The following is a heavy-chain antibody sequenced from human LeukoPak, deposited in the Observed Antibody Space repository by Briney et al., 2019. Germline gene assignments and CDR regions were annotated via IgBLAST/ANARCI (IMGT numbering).Heavy chain of an antibody. D-gene: IGHD1-26*01. V-gene: IGHV3-7*01. CDR2: IRGDGNKE. CDR1: DFIFTKYW. Sequence: AGGSLRLSCLASDFIFTKYWMTWVRQAPGKGLEWVANIRGDGNKENYIDSVRGRFSISRDNAKNSLYLQMNSLRAEDSAVYYCARDEVGGPLKYWGQGVLVTVSS. J-gene: IGHJ4*02. CDR3: ARDEVGGPLKY.